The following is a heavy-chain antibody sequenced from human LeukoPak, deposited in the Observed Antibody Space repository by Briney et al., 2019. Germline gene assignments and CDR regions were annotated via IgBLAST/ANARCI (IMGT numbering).Heavy chain of an antibody. D-gene: IGHD6-6*01. CDR1: GYTFTGYY. CDR2: INPNSGGT. CDR3: ARGESSSEGTYYYYYMDD. J-gene: IGHJ6*03. Sequence: ASVKVSRKASGYTFTGYYMHWVRQAPGQGLEWMGWINPNSGGTNYAQKFQGRVTMTRDTSISTAYMELSRLRSDDTAGYYGARGESSSEGTYYYYYMDDWGKGTTVTVSS. V-gene: IGHV1-2*02.